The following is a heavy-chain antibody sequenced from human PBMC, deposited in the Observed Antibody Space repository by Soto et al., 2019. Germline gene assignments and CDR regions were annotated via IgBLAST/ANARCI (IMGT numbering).Heavy chain of an antibody. CDR2: MYYGGRT. D-gene: IGHD3-22*01. CDR3: ARDLHYDDSSGYQRVEVFDI. Sequence: SETLSLTCTVSGGSISSYYWSWIRQPPGKGLEWIGYMYYGGRTNYNPSLKSRVTISVDTSKNQISLKLSSVTAADTAVYYCARDLHYDDSSGYQRVEVFDIWGQGTMVTVS. J-gene: IGHJ3*02. V-gene: IGHV4-59*01. CDR1: GGSISSYY.